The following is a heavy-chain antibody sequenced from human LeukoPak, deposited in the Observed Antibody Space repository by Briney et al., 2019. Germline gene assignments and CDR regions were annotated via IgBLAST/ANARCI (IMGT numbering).Heavy chain of an antibody. J-gene: IGHJ6*04. CDR1: GFPYSRYA. CDR3: AKVNGYCSGGSCYSSGSYYCYGMDV. V-gene: IGHV3-23*01. D-gene: IGHD2-15*01. Sequence: PGGSLSLSCVASGFPYSRYAMRWVRQAPGEGLEWVSYIIDRGVITYYADSVKGRFTISRDNSKNTMYLQMNSVRAEDTALYYCAKVNGYCSGGSCYSSGSYYCYGMDVWGKGTTVTVSS. CDR2: IIDRGVIT.